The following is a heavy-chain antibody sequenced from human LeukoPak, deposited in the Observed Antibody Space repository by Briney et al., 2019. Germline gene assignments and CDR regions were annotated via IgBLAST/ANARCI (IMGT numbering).Heavy chain of an antibody. CDR2: FDPEDGET. CDR1: GYTLTELS. Sequence: ASVTVSCKVSGYTLTELSMHWVRQAPGKGLEWMGGFDPEDGETIYAQKFQGRVTMTEDTSTDAAYMELSSLRSEDTAVYYCATDIVGCSGGSCYPSWGQGTLVTVSS. D-gene: IGHD2-15*01. J-gene: IGHJ5*02. V-gene: IGHV1-24*01. CDR3: ATDIVGCSGGSCYPS.